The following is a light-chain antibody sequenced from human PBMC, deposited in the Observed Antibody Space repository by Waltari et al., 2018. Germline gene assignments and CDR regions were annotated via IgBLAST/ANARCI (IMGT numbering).Light chain of an antibody. Sequence: DIVMTQSPDSLAVSLGERATINCKSSQSVLYSSNNKNYLAWYQPKPGQPPKLLIYWASTRESGVPDRFSGSGSGTDFTLTISSLQAEDVAVFYCATWDDSLKGFVFGSGT. V-gene: IGKV4-1*01. CDR1: QSVLYSSNNKNY. CDR2: WAS. CDR3: ATWDDSLKGFV. J-gene: IGKJ3*01.